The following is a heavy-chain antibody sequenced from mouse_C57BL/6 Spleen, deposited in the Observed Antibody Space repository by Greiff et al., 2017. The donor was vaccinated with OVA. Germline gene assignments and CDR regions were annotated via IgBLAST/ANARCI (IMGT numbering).Heavy chain of an antibody. CDR3: ARGITTVVATRDAMDY. D-gene: IGHD1-1*01. Sequence: EVQLQQSGPELVKPGASVKISCKASGYTFTDYYMNWVKQSHGKSLEWIGDINPNNGGTSYNQKFKGKATLTVDKSSSTAYMELRSLTSEDSAVYYCARGITTVVATRDAMDYWGQGTSVTVSS. J-gene: IGHJ4*01. CDR1: GYTFTDYY. CDR2: INPNNGGT. V-gene: IGHV1-26*01.